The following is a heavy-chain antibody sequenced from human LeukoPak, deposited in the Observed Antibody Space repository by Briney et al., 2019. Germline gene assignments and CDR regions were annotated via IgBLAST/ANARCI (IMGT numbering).Heavy chain of an antibody. CDR1: GFSFGDYA. D-gene: IGHD5-12*01. Sequence: PGGSLRLSCTASGFSFGDYAMSWVRQAPGKGLEWVGFITSKTYGGTTEYAASVKGRFTISRDDSKSIAYLQMDSLKTEDTAMYYCTRRSYRGPPRVTDYWGQGTLVTVSS. J-gene: IGHJ4*02. CDR2: ITSKTYGGTT. CDR3: TRRSYRGPPRVTDY. V-gene: IGHV3-49*04.